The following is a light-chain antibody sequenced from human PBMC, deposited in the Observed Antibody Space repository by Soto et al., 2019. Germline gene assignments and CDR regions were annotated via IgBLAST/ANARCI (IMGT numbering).Light chain of an antibody. V-gene: IGKV4-1*01. Sequence: DIVMTQSPDSLAVSLGERATINCKSSQSALYRSDNKDYLAWYQQKPGQPPKLLIYWASARASGVPDRFSGSGSGTDFTLTISSLQAEDVAVYSCQQYYNSPYSFGQGTKLEIK. CDR2: WAS. CDR3: QQYYNSPYS. CDR1: QSALYRSDNKDY. J-gene: IGKJ2*01.